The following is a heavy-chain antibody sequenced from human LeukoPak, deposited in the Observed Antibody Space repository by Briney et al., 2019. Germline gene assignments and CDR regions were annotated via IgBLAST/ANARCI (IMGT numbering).Heavy chain of an antibody. Sequence: ASVKVSYKASGYTLTAYYFYWVRQAPGHGLEWMGWIIPNIVGTNCAQKFQGRVTMTRDTSISTTYMELSSLRSDDTAVYYCARGPAAALFDYWGQGTLVTVSA. V-gene: IGHV1-2*02. J-gene: IGHJ4*02. CDR1: GYTLTAYY. CDR3: ARGPAAALFDY. D-gene: IGHD6-13*01. CDR2: IIPNIVGT.